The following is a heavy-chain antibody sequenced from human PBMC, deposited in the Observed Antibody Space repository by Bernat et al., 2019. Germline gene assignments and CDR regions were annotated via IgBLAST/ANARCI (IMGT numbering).Heavy chain of an antibody. V-gene: IGHV1-18*04. J-gene: IGHJ4*02. CDR2: ISAYNGDT. Sequence: QVQLVQSGAEVKKPGASVKVSCKASGYTFTNYGISWVRQAPGQGLEWMGWISAYNGDTNYAQKLQGRVTMTTDTSTSTAYMELRGLRSDDAAVYYCARVGAYCTSASCKDYWGQGTLVTVSS. CDR1: GYTFTNYG. D-gene: IGHD2-2*01. CDR3: ARVGAYCTSASCKDY.